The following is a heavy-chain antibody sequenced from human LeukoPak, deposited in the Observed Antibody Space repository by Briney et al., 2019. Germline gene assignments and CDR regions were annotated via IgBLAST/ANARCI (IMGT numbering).Heavy chain of an antibody. CDR2: VYSSEST. V-gene: IGHV4-61*02. Sequence: PSETLSLTCTVSGGSISSGSYYWTWIRQPAGKGLEWIGRVYSSESTDYNPSLKSRVTISVDTSKNQFSLKLSSVTAADTAVYYCAREGSSSWPPGYFDYWGQGTLVTVSS. CDR3: AREGSSSWPPGYFDY. J-gene: IGHJ4*02. CDR1: GGSISSGSYY. D-gene: IGHD6-13*01.